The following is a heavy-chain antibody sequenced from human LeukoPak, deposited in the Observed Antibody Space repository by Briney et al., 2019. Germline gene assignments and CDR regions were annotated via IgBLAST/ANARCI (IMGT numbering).Heavy chain of an antibody. CDR1: GFTVSSDS. D-gene: IGHD3-22*01. V-gene: IGHV3-7*01. CDR3: AREALYYDSSGLLF. J-gene: IGHJ4*02. Sequence: GGSLRLSCTVSGFTVSSDSMSWVRQAPGKGLEWVANIKQDGSEKYYVDSVKGRFTISRDNAKNSLYLQMNSLRAEDTAVYYCAREALYYDSSGLLFWGQGTPVTVSS. CDR2: IKQDGSEK.